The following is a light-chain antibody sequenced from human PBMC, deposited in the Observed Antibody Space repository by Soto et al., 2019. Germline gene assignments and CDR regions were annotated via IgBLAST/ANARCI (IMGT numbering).Light chain of an antibody. CDR2: GAS. J-gene: IGKJ4*01. V-gene: IGKV3-20*01. Sequence: EIVLTQSPGTLSLSPGERATLSCRASQSVSSNSLAWYQQKPGQAPRLLIYGASSRATGIPDRFSGSGSETDFTLTISRLDPEDFAVYFCQHYGRSALTFGGGTKVEIK. CDR3: QHYGRSALT. CDR1: QSVSSNS.